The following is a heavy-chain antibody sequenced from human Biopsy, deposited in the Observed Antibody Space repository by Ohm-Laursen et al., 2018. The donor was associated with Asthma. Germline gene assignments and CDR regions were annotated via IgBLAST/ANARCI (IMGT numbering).Heavy chain of an antibody. J-gene: IGHJ4*02. Sequence: SVKVSCKSLGGTFNTYVIGWVRQAPGQGLEWMGWINTVFGATTYPQKFQDRVTITADASTGTVYMELSSLRSEDTAVYYCARKAGSWISRTCYSLDFWGQGTLVTVSS. CDR3: ARKAGSWISRTCYSLDF. CDR1: GGTFNTYV. D-gene: IGHD2-15*01. CDR2: INTVFGAT. V-gene: IGHV1-69*13.